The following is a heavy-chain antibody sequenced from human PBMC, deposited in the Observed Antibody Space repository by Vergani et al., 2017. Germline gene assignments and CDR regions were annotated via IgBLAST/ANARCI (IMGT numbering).Heavy chain of an antibody. Sequence: QVQLQESGPGLVKPSQTLSLSCTVSGGSVRTSIGYYWTWIRQPAGKTLEWIGEIFSSGTTNYNPSFKNRVTMSVDTSKNQFSLKLNSVTAADTAVYFCARDQWDDDGPRGWFAPWGKGILVTVSS. D-gene: IGHD1-26*01. V-gene: IGHV4-61*02. CDR1: GGSVRTSIGYY. J-gene: IGHJ5*02. CDR3: ARDQWDDDGPRGWFAP. CDR2: IFSSGTT.